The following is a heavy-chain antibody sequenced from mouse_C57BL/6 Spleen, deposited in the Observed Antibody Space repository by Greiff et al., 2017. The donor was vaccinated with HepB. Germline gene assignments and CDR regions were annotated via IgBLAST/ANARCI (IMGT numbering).Heavy chain of an antibody. CDR2: ISDGGSYT. J-gene: IGHJ4*01. D-gene: IGHD1-1*01. CDR3: ARAYYYGSSGMDAMDY. Sequence: EVQGVESGGGLVKPGGSLKLSCAASGFTFSSYAMSWVRQTPEKRLEWVATISDGGSYTYYPDNVKGRFTISRDNAKNNLYLQMSHLKSEDTAMYYCARAYYYGSSGMDAMDYWGQGTSVTVSS. V-gene: IGHV5-4*01. CDR1: GFTFSSYA.